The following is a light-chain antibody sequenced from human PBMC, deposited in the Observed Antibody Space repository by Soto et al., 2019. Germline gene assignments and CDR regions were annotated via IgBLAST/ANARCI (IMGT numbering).Light chain of an antibody. CDR3: QQYNNWPLFT. Sequence: DTVMTQSPATLSVSPGERATLSCRASQSVNSNLAWYQQKPGQAPRLLIYGASTRATGIPARFGGSGSGTEFTLAISSLQSEDFAIYYCQQYNNWPLFTFGPGTKVDIK. J-gene: IGKJ3*01. CDR1: QSVNSN. V-gene: IGKV3-15*01. CDR2: GAS.